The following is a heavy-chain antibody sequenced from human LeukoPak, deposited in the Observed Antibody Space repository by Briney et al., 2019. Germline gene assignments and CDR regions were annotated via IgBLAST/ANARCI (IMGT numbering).Heavy chain of an antibody. CDR3: AKDPPSLVGPIQL. CDR2: ISGSGGST. V-gene: IGHV3-23*01. Sequence: PSETLSLTCAVYGGSFSGYYWSWVRQAPGKGLEWVSAISGSGGSTYYADSVKGRFTISRDNSKNTLYLQMNSLRAEDTAVYYCAKDPPSLVGPIQLWGQGTLVTVSS. D-gene: IGHD5-18*01. J-gene: IGHJ4*02. CDR1: GGSFSGYY.